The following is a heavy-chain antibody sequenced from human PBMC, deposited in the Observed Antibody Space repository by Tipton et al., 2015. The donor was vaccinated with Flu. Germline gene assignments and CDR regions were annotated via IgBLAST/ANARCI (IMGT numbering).Heavy chain of an antibody. D-gene: IGHD5-24*01. CDR3: ARGAWERWLQP. CDR1: GGSISSGSYY. CDR2: IYTGGST. V-gene: IGHV4-61*02. Sequence: LRLSCTVSGGSISSGSYYWSWIRQPAGKGLEWIGRIYTGGSTNYNPSLKSRVTISVDTSKNQFSLKLSSVTAADTAVYYCARGAWERWLQPWGQGTLVTVSS. J-gene: IGHJ5*02.